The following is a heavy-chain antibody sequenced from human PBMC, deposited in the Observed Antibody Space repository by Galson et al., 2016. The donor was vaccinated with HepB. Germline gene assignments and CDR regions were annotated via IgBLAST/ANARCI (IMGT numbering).Heavy chain of an antibody. CDR2: IDPSDSYT. Sequence: SGAEVKQPGESLRISCKGSGYSFTRFWITWVRQMPGKGLEWMGRIDPSDSYTKYSPSFQGHVTISLDKSISTAYLQWSSLKASDTAMYYCAIYYFDSGSYYKPDYWGQGTLATVSS. D-gene: IGHD3-10*01. V-gene: IGHV5-10-1*01. J-gene: IGHJ4*02. CDR1: GYSFTRFW. CDR3: AIYYFDSGSYYKPDY.